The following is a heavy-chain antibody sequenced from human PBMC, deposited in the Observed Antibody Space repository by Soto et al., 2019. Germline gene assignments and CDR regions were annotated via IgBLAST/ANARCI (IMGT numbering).Heavy chain of an antibody. Sequence: PGGSLRLSCAASGFAVSSYYMSWVRQAPGKGPEWVSVIYSTDNTNYADSVKGRFTISRDNSRNTLYLQMNSLRVEDTAVYYCVRDKAHYGSGSLYGMDVWGQGTTVTVSS. J-gene: IGHJ6*02. D-gene: IGHD3-10*01. CDR3: VRDKAHYGSGSLYGMDV. CDR1: GFAVSSYY. CDR2: IYSTDNT. V-gene: IGHV3-53*01.